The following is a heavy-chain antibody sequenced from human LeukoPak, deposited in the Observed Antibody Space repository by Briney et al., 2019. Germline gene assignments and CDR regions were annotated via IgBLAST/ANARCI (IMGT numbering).Heavy chain of an antibody. J-gene: IGHJ4*02. D-gene: IGHD6-13*01. CDR3: ARGASSSWYSLWKF. Sequence: SETLSLTCNVSGASISSYYWSWIRQPPGEGLEWIGYFYHSGGTNYNPSLKSRATISIDTSKNEVSLKPRSVTAADTAVYYCARGASSSWYSLWKFWGQGTLVTVSS. CDR2: FYHSGGT. V-gene: IGHV4-59*01. CDR1: GASISSYY.